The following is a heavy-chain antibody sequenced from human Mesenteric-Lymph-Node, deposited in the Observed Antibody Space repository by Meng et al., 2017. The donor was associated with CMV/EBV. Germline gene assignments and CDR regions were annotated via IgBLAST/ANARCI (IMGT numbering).Heavy chain of an antibody. D-gene: IGHD3-3*01. CDR3: ARVGETFTIFGRNWFDP. Sequence: GESLKISCAASGFIFSSYSMNWVRQAPGKGLEWVSSISSSSSYIHYADSVKGRFTISRDNAKNSLYLQMNSLRAEDTAVYYCARVGETFTIFGRNWFDPWGQGTLVTVSS. V-gene: IGHV3-21*01. CDR1: GFIFSSYS. CDR2: ISSSSSYI. J-gene: IGHJ5*02.